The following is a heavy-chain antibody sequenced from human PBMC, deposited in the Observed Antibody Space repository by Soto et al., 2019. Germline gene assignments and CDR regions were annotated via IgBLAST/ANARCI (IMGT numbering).Heavy chain of an antibody. J-gene: IGHJ4*02. CDR1: GYIFTDYY. Sequence: ASVKVSCKASGYIFTDYYMHWVRQAPGQELEWMGLINPSGGSTSYAQKFQGRVTMTRDTSTSTVYMELSSLRSEDTAVYYCARDSEIDYIWGSYRYWYWGQGTLVTVSS. D-gene: IGHD3-16*02. CDR2: INPSGGST. V-gene: IGHV1-46*01. CDR3: ARDSEIDYIWGSYRYWY.